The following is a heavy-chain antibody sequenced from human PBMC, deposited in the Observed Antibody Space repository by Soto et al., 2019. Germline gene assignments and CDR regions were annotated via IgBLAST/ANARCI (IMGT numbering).Heavy chain of an antibody. CDR2: ISTFNGKT. V-gene: IGHV1-18*01. J-gene: IGHJ3*01. CDR1: RYTFTSHG. D-gene: IGHD3-9*01. CDR3: ARLLTEGATFREDAFDL. Sequence: QIQLVQSGGDVKTPGASVKVSCTTSRYTFTSHGIALVRPAPGQGLEWMGWISTFNGKTDYAQKFQGRVTMTADTITSTVHMELRSLRSDDTAVYYCARLLTEGATFREDAFDLWGPGTKVTVSS.